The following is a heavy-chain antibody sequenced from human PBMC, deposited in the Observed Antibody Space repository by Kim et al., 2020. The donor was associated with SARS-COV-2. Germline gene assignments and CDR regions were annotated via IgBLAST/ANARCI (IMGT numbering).Heavy chain of an antibody. CDR1: GFTFSTYV. CDR3: AKWTGFKVWNNYYHFDY. J-gene: IGHJ4*02. CDR2: INGNGGGT. Sequence: GGSLRLSCAASGFTFSTYVMNWVRQAPGKGVEWVSSINGNGGGTYYADSVKGRFTLSRDNSKDRLYLQMNSLRAGETAVYYCAKWTGFKVWNNYYHFDYVGQESLVAVSS. D-gene: IGHD3-3*01. V-gene: IGHV3-23*01.